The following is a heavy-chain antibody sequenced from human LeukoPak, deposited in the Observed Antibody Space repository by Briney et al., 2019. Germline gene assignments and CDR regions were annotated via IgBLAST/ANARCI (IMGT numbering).Heavy chain of an antibody. Sequence: SETLSLTCTVSGVSISSYYWRWIRQPPGKGLEWIGYIFYSGNTIYNPSLRSRVTISADTSKNHFSLRLRSVTAADTAVYYFARLAAISGSDYPDDWGQGTLVTVSS. D-gene: IGHD1-26*01. CDR1: GVSISSYY. CDR2: IFYSGNT. J-gene: IGHJ4*02. V-gene: IGHV4-59*08. CDR3: ARLAAISGSDYPDD.